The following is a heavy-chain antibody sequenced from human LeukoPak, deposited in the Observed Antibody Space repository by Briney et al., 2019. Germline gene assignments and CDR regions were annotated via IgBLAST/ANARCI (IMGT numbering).Heavy chain of an antibody. Sequence: GESLKISCKGSGYSFTSYWIGWVRQMPGKGLEWMGIIYPGDSDTRYSPSFQGQVTISADKSISTAYLQWSSRKASDTAMYYCASRGRGVRGVIGYFDYWGQGTLVTVSS. CDR1: GYSFTSYW. CDR2: IYPGDSDT. CDR3: ASRGRGVRGVIGYFDY. V-gene: IGHV5-51*01. J-gene: IGHJ4*02. D-gene: IGHD3-10*01.